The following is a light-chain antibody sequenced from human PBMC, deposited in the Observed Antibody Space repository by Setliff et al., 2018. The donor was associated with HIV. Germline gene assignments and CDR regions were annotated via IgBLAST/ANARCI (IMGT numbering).Light chain of an antibody. V-gene: IGKV3-11*01. CDR3: QQRTTPLT. CDR2: DAS. Sequence: EIVLTQSPATLSLSPGERATLSCRASQSVSSYLAWYQHRPGQAPRLLIYDASKRATGIPARFSGSGSGTDFTLTISSLEPEDFAVYYCQQRTTPLTFGGGTKVDIK. J-gene: IGKJ4*01. CDR1: QSVSSY.